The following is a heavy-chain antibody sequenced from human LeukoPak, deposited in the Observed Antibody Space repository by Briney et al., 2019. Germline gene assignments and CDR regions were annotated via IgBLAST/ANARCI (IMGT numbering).Heavy chain of an antibody. J-gene: IGHJ3*02. CDR3: ARDWYPGRSIVVVPAAILYDAFDI. D-gene: IGHD2-2*02. V-gene: IGHV1-3*01. CDR2: INAGNGNT. CDR1: GYTFTSYA. Sequence: ASVKVSCKASGYTFTSYAMHWVRQAPGQRLEWMGWINAGNGNTKYSQKFQGRVTITRDTSASTAYMELSSLRSDDTAVYYCARDWYPGRSIVVVPAAILYDAFDIWGQGTMVTVSS.